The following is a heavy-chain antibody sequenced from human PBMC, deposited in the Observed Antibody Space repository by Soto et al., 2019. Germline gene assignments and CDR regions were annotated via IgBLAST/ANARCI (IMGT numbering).Heavy chain of an antibody. CDR2: ISSSSSTI. D-gene: IGHD3-10*01. Sequence: GGSLRLSCAASGFTFSSYSMNWVRQAPGKGLEWVSYISSSSSTIYYADSVKGRFTISRDNAKNSLYLQMNSLRDEDTAVYYCARSPMVRGVTRYYYGMDVWGQGTTVTVSS. J-gene: IGHJ6*02. V-gene: IGHV3-48*02. CDR3: ARSPMVRGVTRYYYGMDV. CDR1: GFTFSSYS.